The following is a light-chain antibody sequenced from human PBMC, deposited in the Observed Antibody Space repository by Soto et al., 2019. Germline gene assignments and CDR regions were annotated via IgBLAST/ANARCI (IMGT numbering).Light chain of an antibody. J-gene: IGLJ1*01. CDR3: AAWDDSLNGYV. Sequence: QSVLTQPPSASGTPGQRVTISCSGSSSNIGSNTVNWYQQLPGKAPKFLIYSNNQRPSGVPDRFSGSKSGTSASLAISGLQSEDEADYYCAAWDDSLNGYVFGTGTQLTVL. CDR1: SSNIGSNT. V-gene: IGLV1-44*01. CDR2: SNN.